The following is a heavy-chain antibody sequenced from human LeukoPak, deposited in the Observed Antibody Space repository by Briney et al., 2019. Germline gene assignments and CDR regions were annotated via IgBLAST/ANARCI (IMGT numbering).Heavy chain of an antibody. CDR2: IKQDGSEK. CDR1: GFTFSSYW. D-gene: IGHD6-13*01. V-gene: IGHV3-7*03. CDR3: ARSIATVTTGMSY. J-gene: IGHJ4*02. Sequence: GGSLRLSCAASGFTFSSYWMTWVRQAPGKGPEWVANIKQDGSEKNYVDSVKGRFTISRDNAKNSLFLQMNSLRAEDTAVYYCARSIATVTTGMSYWGQGTLATVSS.